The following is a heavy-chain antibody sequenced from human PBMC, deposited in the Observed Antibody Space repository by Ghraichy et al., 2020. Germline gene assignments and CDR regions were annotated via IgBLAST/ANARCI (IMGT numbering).Heavy chain of an antibody. V-gene: IGHV1-69*13. CDR2: IIPIFGTA. Sequence: SVKVSCKASGGTFSSYAISWVRQAPGQGLEWMGGIIPIFGTANYAQKFQGRVTITADESTSTAYMELSSLRSEDTAVYYCARGISGDTVVTPRYYGMDVWGQGTTVTVSS. D-gene: IGHD4-23*01. J-gene: IGHJ6*02. CDR3: ARGISGDTVVTPRYYGMDV. CDR1: GGTFSSYA.